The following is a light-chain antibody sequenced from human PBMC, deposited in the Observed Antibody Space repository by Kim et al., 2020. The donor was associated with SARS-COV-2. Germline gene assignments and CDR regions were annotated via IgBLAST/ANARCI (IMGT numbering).Light chain of an antibody. CDR1: HDIGNR. CDR2: SAS. J-gene: IGKJ4*01. CDR3: LQHDNFPIT. Sequence: AIQLAQSPSSLSATVGDSITFTCRASHDIGNRLAWFQQKPGQAPRLLVYSASSLQTGVPPRFRASGSGTGFTLTVSSLQAEDFATYFCLQHDNFPITCGGGTKVDIK. V-gene: IGKV1-6*01.